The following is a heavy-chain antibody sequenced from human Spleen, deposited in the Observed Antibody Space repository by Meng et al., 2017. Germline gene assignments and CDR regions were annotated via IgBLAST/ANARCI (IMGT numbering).Heavy chain of an antibody. CDR3: ARQNRDFY. J-gene: IGHJ4*02. CDR2: ISSSSTYI. V-gene: IGHV3-21*01. D-gene: IGHD2/OR15-2a*01. CDR1: GFTFNTYN. Sequence: EVHLVETGGGLAKPGGALRLSCAASGFTFNTYNMTWVRQAPGKGLEWVSSISSSSTYIDYADSVKGRFSISKYNAKSSLYLQMNSLRAEDTAMYYCARQNRDFYWGQGTLVTVSS.